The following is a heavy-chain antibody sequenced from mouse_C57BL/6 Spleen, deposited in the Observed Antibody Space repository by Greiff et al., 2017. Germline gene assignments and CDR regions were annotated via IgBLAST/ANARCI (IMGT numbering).Heavy chain of an antibody. V-gene: IGHV1-54*01. CDR2: INPGSGGT. Sequence: QVQLQQSGAELVRPGTSVKVSCKASGYAFTNYLIEWVKQRPGQGLERIGVINPGSGGTNYNEKFKGKATLTADKSASTAYMQLISLTSEDSAVDFCARSDTTVVDWYFDVWGTWTTVTVSS. J-gene: IGHJ1*03. D-gene: IGHD1-1*01. CDR3: ARSDTTVVDWYFDV. CDR1: GYAFTNYL.